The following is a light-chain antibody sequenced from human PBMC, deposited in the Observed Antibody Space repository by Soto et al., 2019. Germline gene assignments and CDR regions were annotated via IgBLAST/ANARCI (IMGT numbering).Light chain of an antibody. CDR3: QQFNIYPIT. V-gene: IGKV1-5*01. Sequence: DSAMTQDTANMSASVGERDNITCRASQSISRWLTWYQQEPGKAPKLLIYEASNLESGVPSRFSGSGSGTEFTLTIGGLQPDDFATYYCQQFNIYPITFGQ. J-gene: IGKJ5*01. CDR2: EAS. CDR1: QSISRW.